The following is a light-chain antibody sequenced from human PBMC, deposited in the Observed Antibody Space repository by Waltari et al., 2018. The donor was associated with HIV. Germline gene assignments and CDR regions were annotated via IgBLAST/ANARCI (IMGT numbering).Light chain of an antibody. J-gene: IGLJ3*02. CDR2: GNT. CDR3: QSYDSSLSAWV. V-gene: IGLV1-40*01. Sequence: QSVLTQPPSLSGAPGQTVTISCTGTSSNIGADYHVHWYQQLPGTAPKPPIYGNTLRPACGPDRFSGSNSGTSASLAITGLQADDEADYYCQSYDSSLSAWVFGGGTKLTVL. CDR1: SSNIGADYH.